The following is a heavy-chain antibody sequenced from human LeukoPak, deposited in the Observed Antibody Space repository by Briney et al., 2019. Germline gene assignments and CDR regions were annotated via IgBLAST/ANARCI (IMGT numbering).Heavy chain of an antibody. CDR1: GGSISSSAW. V-gene: IGHV4-4*02. J-gene: IGHJ4*02. CDR3: ARDLGSSWFEPLDY. D-gene: IGHD6-13*01. Sequence: SETLSLTCTVSGGSISSSAWWSWVRQPPGKGLEWIGEVYHSGSTNYNSFLKSRVTISVDKSKNQFSLKLTSATAADTAVYYCARDLGSSWFEPLDYWGQGILVIVSS. CDR2: VYHSGST.